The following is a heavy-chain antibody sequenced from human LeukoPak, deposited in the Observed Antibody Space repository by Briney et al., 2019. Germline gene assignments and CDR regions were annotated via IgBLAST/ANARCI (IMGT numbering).Heavy chain of an antibody. J-gene: IGHJ6*03. D-gene: IGHD3-10*01. Sequence: ASVKVSCKASGGTFSSYAISWVRQAPGQGLEWMGGIIPIFGTANYAQKFQGRVTITADESTSTAYMELSSLRSEDTAVYYCAKGPKPGAITMVRGVRSYYYYMDVWGKGTTVTISS. CDR2: IIPIFGTA. V-gene: IGHV1-69*13. CDR1: GGTFSSYA. CDR3: AKGPKPGAITMVRGVRSYYYYMDV.